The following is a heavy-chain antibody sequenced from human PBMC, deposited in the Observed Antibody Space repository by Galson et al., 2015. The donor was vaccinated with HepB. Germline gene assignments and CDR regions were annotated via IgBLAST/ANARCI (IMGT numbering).Heavy chain of an antibody. CDR3: AGDSSSWYIYNWFDP. D-gene: IGHD6-13*01. V-gene: IGHV3-74*01. CDR1: GFTFSSYW. CDR2: INSDGSST. Sequence: SLRLSCAASGFTFSSYWMHWVRQAPGKGLVWVSRINSDGSSTSYADSVKGRFTISRDNAKNTLYLQMNSLRAEDTAVYYCAGDSSSWYIYNWFDPWGQGTLVTVSS. J-gene: IGHJ5*02.